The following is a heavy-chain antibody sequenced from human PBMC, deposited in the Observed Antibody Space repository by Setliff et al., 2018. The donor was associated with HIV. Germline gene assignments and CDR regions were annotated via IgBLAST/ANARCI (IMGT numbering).Heavy chain of an antibody. Sequence: PGGSLRLSCAASGFTFSTYAMSWVRQAPGKGLEWVSVISGRGDNTYYADSVKGRFTISRDNSKNTLYLQMNSLRIEDTAVYYCTPLDYWGQGTLVTVSS. V-gene: IGHV3-23*01. CDR3: TPLDY. D-gene: IGHD2-15*01. J-gene: IGHJ4*02. CDR1: GFTFSTYA. CDR2: ISGRGDNT.